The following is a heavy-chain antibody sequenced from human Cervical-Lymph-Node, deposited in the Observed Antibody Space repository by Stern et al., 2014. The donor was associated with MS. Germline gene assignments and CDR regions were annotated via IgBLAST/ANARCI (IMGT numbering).Heavy chain of an antibody. J-gene: IGHJ4*02. Sequence: VQLEESGPGLVKPSQTLSLTCTVSGGSISSGGYYWSWISQHPGKGLVWIGYIYYSGSTYYTPSLKSRVTIAVDTSKNQFSLKRSSVTAADTAVYYCARDPAGYTSGWGGTFDYWGQGTLVTVSS. CDR2: IYYSGST. CDR1: GGSISSGGYY. V-gene: IGHV4-31*03. CDR3: ARDPAGYTSGWGGTFDY. D-gene: IGHD6-19*01.